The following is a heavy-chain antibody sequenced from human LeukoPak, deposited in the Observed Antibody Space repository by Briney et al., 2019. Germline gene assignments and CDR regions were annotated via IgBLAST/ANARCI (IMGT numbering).Heavy chain of an antibody. D-gene: IGHD2-15*01. J-gene: IGHJ6*03. V-gene: IGHV4-39*07. CDR3: ARALGYCSGGSCYSYYYYYMDV. Sequence: SETLSLTCTVSGGSISSDNYYWGWIRQPPGKGLEWIGSIYYSGTTYYNPSLKSRVTISVDTSKNQFSLKLSSVTAADTAVYYCARALGYCSGGSCYSYYYYYMDVWGKGTTVTVSS. CDR2: IYYSGTT. CDR1: GGSISSDNYY.